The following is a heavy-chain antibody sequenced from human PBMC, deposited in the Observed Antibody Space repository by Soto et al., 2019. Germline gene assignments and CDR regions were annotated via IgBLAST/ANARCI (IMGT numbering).Heavy chain of an antibody. Sequence: VRSLGLSCAASVFTFSIYGVHWFCQTPGKGLEWVAVISYDGSNRYSADSVKGRFTISRDSSKNTLYLQMNSLRAEDTAVYYCAKDSGLRYFDWSLDYWGQGTLVTVSS. CDR1: VFTFSIYG. D-gene: IGHD3-9*01. V-gene: IGHV3-30*18. CDR2: ISYDGSNR. CDR3: AKDSGLRYFDWSLDY. J-gene: IGHJ4*02.